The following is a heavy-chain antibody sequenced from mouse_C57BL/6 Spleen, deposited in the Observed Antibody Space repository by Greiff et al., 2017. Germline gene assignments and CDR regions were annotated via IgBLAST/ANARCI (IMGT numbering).Heavy chain of an antibody. Sequence: VQGVESGPGLVAPSQSLSITCTVSGFSLTSYGVDWVRQSPGKGLEWLGVIWGVGSTNYNSALKSRLSISKDNSTSQVFLKMNSLQTDDTAMYYCASALYDGYPFAYWGQGTLVTVSA. J-gene: IGHJ3*01. CDR1: GFSLTSYG. CDR2: IWGVGST. V-gene: IGHV2-6*01. D-gene: IGHD2-3*01. CDR3: ASALYDGYPFAY.